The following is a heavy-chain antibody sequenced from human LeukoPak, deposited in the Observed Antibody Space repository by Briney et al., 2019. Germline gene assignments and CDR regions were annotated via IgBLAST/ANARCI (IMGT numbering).Heavy chain of an antibody. D-gene: IGHD3-22*01. Sequence: SVKASCKASGGTFSSYAISWVRQAPGQGLEWMGGIIPIFGTANYAQKFQGRVTITTDESTSTAYMELSSLRSEDTAVYYCATYYYDSSGTFDYWGQGTLVTVSS. CDR2: IIPIFGTA. CDR3: ATYYYDSSGTFDY. V-gene: IGHV1-69*05. CDR1: GGTFSSYA. J-gene: IGHJ4*02.